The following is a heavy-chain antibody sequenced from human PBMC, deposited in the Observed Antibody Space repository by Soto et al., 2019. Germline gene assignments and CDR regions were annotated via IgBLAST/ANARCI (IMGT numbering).Heavy chain of an antibody. CDR3: ARDWTSPSGVSTNCPRGGWFDP. Sequence: QVQLVQSGPEVKKPGASVKVSCKASGYTLTDHGISWVRQAPGQGLEWMGWINPYNANTRYGEKVQGRVTMTTDTSSTVYMELTSLTSDYTAMYYCARDWTSPSGVSTNCPRGGWFDPCGQGTLLTVSS. J-gene: IGHJ5*02. CDR1: GYTLTDHG. D-gene: IGHD2-2*01. V-gene: IGHV1-18*04. CDR2: INPYNANT.